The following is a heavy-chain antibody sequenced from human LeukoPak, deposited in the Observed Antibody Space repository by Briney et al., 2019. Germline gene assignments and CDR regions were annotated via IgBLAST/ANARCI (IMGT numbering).Heavy chain of an antibody. Sequence: ASVKVSFKASGYTLTGYYMHWVRQAPGQGLEWMGWINPNSGGTNDAQKFQGRVTMTRGTSISTAYMELSRLRSDDTAVYYCASFPGNYYDSSGYRHWGQGTLVTVSS. CDR2: INPNSGGT. CDR1: GYTLTGYY. CDR3: ASFPGNYYDSSGYRH. J-gene: IGHJ4*02. V-gene: IGHV1-2*02. D-gene: IGHD3-22*01.